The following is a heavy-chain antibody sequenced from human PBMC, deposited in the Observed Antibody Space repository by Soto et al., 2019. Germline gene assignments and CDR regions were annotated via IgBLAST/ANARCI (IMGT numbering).Heavy chain of an antibody. Sequence: SETLSLTCTVSGGSISSYYWSWIRQPPGKGLEWIGYIYYSGSTNYNPSLKSRVTISVDTSKNQFALKLSSVTAADTAVYYCARKRGYSYGFSDYYYYMDVWGKGTTVTVSS. CDR2: IYYSGST. D-gene: IGHD5-18*01. V-gene: IGHV4-59*01. CDR1: GGSISSYY. CDR3: ARKRGYSYGFSDYYYYMDV. J-gene: IGHJ6*03.